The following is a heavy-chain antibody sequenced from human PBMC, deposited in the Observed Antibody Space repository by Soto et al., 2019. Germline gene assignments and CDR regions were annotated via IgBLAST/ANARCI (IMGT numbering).Heavy chain of an antibody. CDR3: AKSLVTPSDAFDL. J-gene: IGHJ3*01. CDR2: ISDPGTST. V-gene: IGHV3-23*01. D-gene: IGHD2-21*02. Sequence: PGGSLRLSCAASGFTFGNYAMNWVRQAPGKGLEWISSISDPGTSTYYANSVKGRFSMSRDNSKNILFLQMNRLRADDTAVYFCAKSLVTPSDAFDLWGRGTLVTVSS. CDR1: GFTFGNYA.